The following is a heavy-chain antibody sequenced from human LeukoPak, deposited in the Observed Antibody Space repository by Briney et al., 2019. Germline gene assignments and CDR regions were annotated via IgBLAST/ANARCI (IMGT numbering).Heavy chain of an antibody. CDR3: ARDLEQGGRDAFDI. CDR2: ISYDGSNK. CDR1: GFTFSSYA. J-gene: IGHJ3*02. Sequence: GGSLRLSCAASGFTFSSYAMHWVRQAPGKGLEWVALISYDGSNKYYADSVKGRFTISRDNSKNTLYLQMNSLRAEDTAVYYCARDLEQGGRDAFDIWGQGTMVTVSS. V-gene: IGHV3-30-3*01. D-gene: IGHD2-15*01.